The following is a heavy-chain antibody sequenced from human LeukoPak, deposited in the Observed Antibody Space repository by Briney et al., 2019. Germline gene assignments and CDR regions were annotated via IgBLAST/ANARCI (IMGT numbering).Heavy chain of an antibody. CDR1: GFTFSSYS. CDR3: ARYREMNDYVWGSYQYYYYGMDV. J-gene: IGHJ6*02. Sequence: PGGSLRLSCAAPGFTFSSYSMNWVRQAPGRGQEWVSSISSRSSYIYYADSVKGRFTISRDNAKNSLYLQMNSLRAEDTAVYYCARYREMNDYVWGSYQYYYYGMDVWGQGTTVTVS. V-gene: IGHV3-21*01. CDR2: ISSRSSYI. D-gene: IGHD3-16*02.